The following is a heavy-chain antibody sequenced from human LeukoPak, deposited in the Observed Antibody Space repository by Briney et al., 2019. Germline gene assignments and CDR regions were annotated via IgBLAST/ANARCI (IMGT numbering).Heavy chain of an antibody. CDR1: GFTFSSYA. CDR3: ASQSVAGPAGWFDP. V-gene: IGHV3-30-3*01. J-gene: IGHJ5*02. D-gene: IGHD6-19*01. CDR2: ISYDGSNK. Sequence: PGRSLRLSCAASGFTFSSYAMHWVRQAPGKGLEWVAVISYDGSNKHYADSVKGRFTISRDNSKNTLYLQMNSLRAEDTAVYYCASQSVAGPAGWFDPWGQGTLVTVSS.